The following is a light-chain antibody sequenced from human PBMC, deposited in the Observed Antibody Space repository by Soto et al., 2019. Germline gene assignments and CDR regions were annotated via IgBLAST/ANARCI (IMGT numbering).Light chain of an antibody. V-gene: IGLV2-23*01. CDR1: SSDVGSYNL. J-gene: IGLJ1*01. Sequence: QSVLTQPASVSGSPGQSITISCTGTSSDVGSYNLVSWYQQHPGKVPQLMIYEGSKRPSGVSNRFSGSKSGNTASLTISGLQAEEEADYYCCSYARGSTYVFGTGTKVIVL. CDR2: EGS. CDR3: CSYARGSTYV.